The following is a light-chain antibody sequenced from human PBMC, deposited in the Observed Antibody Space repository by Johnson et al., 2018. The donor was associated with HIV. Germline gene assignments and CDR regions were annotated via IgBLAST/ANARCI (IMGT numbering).Light chain of an antibody. Sequence: QSILTQPPSVSAAPGQKVTISCSGSSSDMGNYAVSWYQQLPGTAPKLLIYENNKRPSGIPDRFSGSKSGTSATLGITGLQTGDEADYYCGTRDGSLVAGGVFGTGTKVTGL. CDR2: ENN. V-gene: IGLV1-51*02. CDR1: SSDMGNYA. CDR3: GTRDGSLVAGGV. J-gene: IGLJ1*01.